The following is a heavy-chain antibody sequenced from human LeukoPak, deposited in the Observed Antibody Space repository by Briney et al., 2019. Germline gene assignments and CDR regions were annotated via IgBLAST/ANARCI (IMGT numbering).Heavy chain of an antibody. CDR1: GYTFTDYY. D-gene: IGHD6-6*01. Sequence: ATVKTSRKVSGYTFTDYYMHWVQQAPGKGLEWMGLVDPEDGETIYAEKFQGRVTITADTSTDTAYMELSSLRSEDTAVYYCATAYSSSSDFDYWGQGTPVTVSS. CDR3: ATAYSSSSDFDY. CDR2: VDPEDGET. V-gene: IGHV1-69-2*01. J-gene: IGHJ4*02.